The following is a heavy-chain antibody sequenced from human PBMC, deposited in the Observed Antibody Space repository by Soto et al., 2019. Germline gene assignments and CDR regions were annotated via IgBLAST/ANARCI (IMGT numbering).Heavy chain of an antibody. Sequence: QVQLQESGPGLVKPSQTLSLTCTVSGGSISSGGYYWSWIRQHPGKGLEWIGYIYYSGSTYYNPSLKSGVTIAVATSKNQFSLKRTSVTPADRAVYYCARVCGGDCHNGMAVWAKGTTVTVPS. CDR3: ARVCGGDCHNGMAV. D-gene: IGHD2-21*02. CDR2: IYYSGST. V-gene: IGHV4-31*03. J-gene: IGHJ6*04. CDR1: GGSISSGGYY.